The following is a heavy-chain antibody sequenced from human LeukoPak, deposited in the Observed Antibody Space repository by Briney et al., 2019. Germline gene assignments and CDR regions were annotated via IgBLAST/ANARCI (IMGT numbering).Heavy chain of an antibody. CDR1: GGSISSYY. V-gene: IGHV4-59*01. J-gene: IGHJ4*02. CDR3: AGGLWVGASDY. CDR2: IYYSGST. Sequence: SETLSLTCTVSGGSISSYYWSWIRQPPGKGLEWIGYIYYSGSTNYNPSLKSRVTISVDTSKNQFSLKLSSVTAADTAVYYCAGGLWVGASDYWGQGTLVTVSS. D-gene: IGHD3-10*01.